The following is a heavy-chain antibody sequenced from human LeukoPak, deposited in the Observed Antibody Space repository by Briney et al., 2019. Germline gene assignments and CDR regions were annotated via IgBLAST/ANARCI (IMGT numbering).Heavy chain of an antibody. CDR2: INSDGSST. J-gene: IGHJ4*02. CDR1: GFSFSSDW. Sequence: GGSLRLSCAASGFSFSSDWMHWVRQVPGEGLVWVSRINSDGSSTAYADSVRGRFTISRDNAKNTLYLQMNSLRVKDTAVYYCGRALGSPLDYWGQGTLVTASS. D-gene: IGHD1-26*01. V-gene: IGHV3-74*01. CDR3: GRALGSPLDY.